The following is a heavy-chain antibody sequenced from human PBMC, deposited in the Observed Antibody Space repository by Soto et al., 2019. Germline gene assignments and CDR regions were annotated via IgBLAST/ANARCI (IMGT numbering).Heavy chain of an antibody. CDR3: ARDYYRFKSRYGFSIDV. CDR2: ISYDGSNK. V-gene: IGHV3-30-3*01. CDR1: GFTFSSYA. D-gene: IGHD3-10*01. J-gene: IGHJ6*02. Sequence: QVQLVESGGGVVQPGRSLRLSCAASGFTFSSYAMHWVRQAPGKGLEWVAVISYDGSNKYYADSGKGRFTISRDNSKNTLYQEMKSPRAEDTAVSYRARDYYRFKSRYGFSIDVWGQGTTVTVSS.